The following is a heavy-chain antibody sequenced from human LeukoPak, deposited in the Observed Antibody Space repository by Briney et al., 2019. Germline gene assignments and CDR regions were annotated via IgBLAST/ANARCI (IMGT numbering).Heavy chain of an antibody. D-gene: IGHD1-14*01. J-gene: IGHJ1*01. CDR1: GFTVSSNY. CDR2: IYSGGST. Sequence: PGGSLRLSCAASGFTVSSNYMSWVRHAPGKGLEWVSVIYSGGSTYYADSVKGRFTISRDNSKNTLYLQMNSLRAEDTAVYYCARQKSRSNFQHWGQGTLVTVSS. CDR3: ARQKSRSNFQH. V-gene: IGHV3-53*01.